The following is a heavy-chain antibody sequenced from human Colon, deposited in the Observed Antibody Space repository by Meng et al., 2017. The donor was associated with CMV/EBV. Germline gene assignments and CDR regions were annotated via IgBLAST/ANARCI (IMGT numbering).Heavy chain of an antibody. V-gene: IGHV3-23*01. J-gene: IGHJ1*01. Sequence: GGSLRLSCEGSGFTFSSYAMTWVRQAPGKGLEWLSVIGGTGTIINSADSVKGRFAISRDNSTNTLYLEMNNLKPEDTAIYYCAKLGGWSRMDSWGQGTPVTVSS. D-gene: IGHD6-19*01. CDR3: AKLGGWSRMDS. CDR1: GFTFSSYA. CDR2: IGGTGTII.